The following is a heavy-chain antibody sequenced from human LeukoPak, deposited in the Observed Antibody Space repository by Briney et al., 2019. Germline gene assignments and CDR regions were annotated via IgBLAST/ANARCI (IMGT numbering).Heavy chain of an antibody. CDR3: ARDFQWLRAMDV. J-gene: IGHJ6*02. V-gene: IGHV3-30-3*01. D-gene: IGHD6-19*01. CDR2: MSYDGSNK. CDR1: GFTFSDYA. Sequence: GGSLRLSCAASGFTFSDYAMHWVRQAPGKGLEWVAVMSYDGSNKYYADSVKGRFTISRDNSKNTLYVQMSSLRVEDTAVYYCARDFQWLRAMDVWGQGTTVTVPS.